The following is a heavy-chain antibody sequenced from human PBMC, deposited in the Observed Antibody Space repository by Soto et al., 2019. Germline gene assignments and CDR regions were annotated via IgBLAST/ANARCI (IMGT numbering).Heavy chain of an antibody. Sequence: GGSLRLSCAVSGFTFSGSAMHWVRQASGKGLEWVGRIKTKVNNYATAYAASVKGRFTISRDDSKNTSFLQLNSLKTEDTAIYYCAGLLSSREDYVFDSWGQGVLVTVSS. CDR2: IKTKVNNYAT. CDR1: GFTFSGSA. J-gene: IGHJ4*02. D-gene: IGHD4-17*01. CDR3: AGLLSSREDYVFDS. V-gene: IGHV3-73*01.